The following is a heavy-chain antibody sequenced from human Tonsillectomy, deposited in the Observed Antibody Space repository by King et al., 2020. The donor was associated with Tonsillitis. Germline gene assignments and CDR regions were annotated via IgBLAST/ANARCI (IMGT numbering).Heavy chain of an antibody. CDR2: IIPIFGTA. CDR3: ARDGSVYYDSSAYHYFDY. J-gene: IGHJ4*02. Sequence: VQLVESGAEVKKPGSSVKVSCKASGGTFSSYAISWVRQAPGQGLEWMGGIIPIFGTANYAQKVQGRVTITADESTSTAYMELSSLRSEDTAVYYCARDGSVYYDSSAYHYFDYSGQGTLFTVSS. V-gene: IGHV1-69*01. CDR1: GGTFSSYA. D-gene: IGHD3-22*01.